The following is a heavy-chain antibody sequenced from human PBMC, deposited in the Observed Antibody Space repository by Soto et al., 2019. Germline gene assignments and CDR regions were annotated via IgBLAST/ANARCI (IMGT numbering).Heavy chain of an antibody. J-gene: IGHJ4*02. D-gene: IGHD3-22*01. V-gene: IGHV3-15*01. CDR3: TTGLSNGYYNFDY. CDR1: GFTFSNAW. Sequence: GGSLRLSCAASGFTFSNAWMSWVRQAPGKGLEWVGRIKGEADGGTTDYAAPVKSRITISRDHSKDTLYLQMNNLKTEDTAVYYCTTGLSNGYYNFDYWGQGTPVTVSS. CDR2: IKGEADGGTT.